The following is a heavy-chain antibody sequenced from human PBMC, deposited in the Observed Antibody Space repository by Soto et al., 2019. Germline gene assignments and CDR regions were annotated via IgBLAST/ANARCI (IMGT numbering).Heavy chain of an antibody. Sequence: SGPTLVNPTQTLTLTCTFSGFSLSTSGVGVGWIRQPPGKALEWLALIYWDDDKRYSPSLKSRLTITKDTSKNQVVLTMTNMDPVDTATYYCAHESGYYDFWSGKRRAYYFDYWGQGTLVTVSS. V-gene: IGHV2-5*02. CDR1: GFSLSTSGVG. J-gene: IGHJ4*02. D-gene: IGHD3-3*01. CDR3: AHESGYYDFWSGKRRAYYFDY. CDR2: IYWDDDK.